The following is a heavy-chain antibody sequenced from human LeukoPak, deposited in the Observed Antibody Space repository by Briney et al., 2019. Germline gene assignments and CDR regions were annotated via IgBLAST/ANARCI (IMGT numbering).Heavy chain of an antibody. CDR3: ARDGRKGSIAAAALGGFYYMDV. Sequence: ASVKVSCKAPGYTFTSYYMHWVRQAPGQGLEWMGIINPSGGSTSYAQKFQGRVTMARDMSTSTVYMELRSLRSDDTAVYYCARDGRKGSIAAAALGGFYYMDVWGKGATVTVSS. CDR2: INPSGGST. V-gene: IGHV1-46*01. CDR1: GYTFTSYY. J-gene: IGHJ6*03. D-gene: IGHD6-13*01.